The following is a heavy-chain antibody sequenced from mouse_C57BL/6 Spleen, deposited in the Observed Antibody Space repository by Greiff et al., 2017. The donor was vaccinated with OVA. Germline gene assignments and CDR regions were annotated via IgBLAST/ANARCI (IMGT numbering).Heavy chain of an antibody. Sequence: EVQLVESGAGLVKPGGSLKLSCAASGFTFSSYAMSWVRQTPEKRLEWVAYISSGGDYIYYADTVKGRFTISRDNARNTLYLQMSSLKSEDTAMYYCTRDPSLTGMDYWGQGTSVTVSS. J-gene: IGHJ4*01. CDR3: TRDPSLTGMDY. V-gene: IGHV5-9-1*02. D-gene: IGHD4-1*01. CDR2: ISSGGDYI. CDR1: GFTFSSYA.